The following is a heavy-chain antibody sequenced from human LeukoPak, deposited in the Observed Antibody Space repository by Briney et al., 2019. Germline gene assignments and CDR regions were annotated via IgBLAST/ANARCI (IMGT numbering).Heavy chain of an antibody. D-gene: IGHD3-10*01. CDR3: ARWALLYGSGV. J-gene: IGHJ3*01. CDR1: GFTFSSYG. CDR2: ISYDGSNK. Sequence: PGGSLRLSCAASGFTFSSYGMHWVRQAPGKGLEWVAVISYDGSNKYYADSVKGRFTISRDNSKNTLYLQMNSLRAEDTAVYYCARWALLYGSGVWGQGTMVTVSS. V-gene: IGHV3-30*03.